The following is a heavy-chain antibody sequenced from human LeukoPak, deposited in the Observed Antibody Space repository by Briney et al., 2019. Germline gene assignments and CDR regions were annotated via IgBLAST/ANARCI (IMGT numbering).Heavy chain of an antibody. Sequence: SETLSLTCTVSGGSISSSSYYWGWIRQPPGKGLEWIGSIYYSGSTYYNPSLKSRVTISVDTSKNQFSLKLSSVTAADTAVYYCARRSSGWYGGYFQHWGQGTLVTVSS. CDR2: IYYSGST. J-gene: IGHJ1*01. D-gene: IGHD6-19*01. CDR3: ARRSSGWYGGYFQH. V-gene: IGHV4-39*01. CDR1: GGSISSSSYY.